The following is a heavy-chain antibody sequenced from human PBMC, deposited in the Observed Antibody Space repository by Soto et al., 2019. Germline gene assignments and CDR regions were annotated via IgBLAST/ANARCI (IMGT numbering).Heavy chain of an antibody. Sequence: ASVKVSCKASGYTFTSYGISWVRQAPGQGLEWMGWISAYNGNTNYAQKLQGRVTMTTDTSTSTAYMELRSLRSDDTAVYYCASDLIFCSSYSYDASGSYFGFWGQGTLVTVSS. CDR2: ISAYNGNT. CDR1: GYTFTSYG. V-gene: IGHV1-18*01. CDR3: ASDLIFCSSYSYDASGSYFGF. J-gene: IGHJ4*02. D-gene: IGHD2-2*01.